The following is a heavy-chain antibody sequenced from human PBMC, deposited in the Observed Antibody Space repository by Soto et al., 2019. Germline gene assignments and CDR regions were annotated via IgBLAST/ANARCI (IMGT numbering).Heavy chain of an antibody. D-gene: IGHD3-10*01. Sequence: DVQLLESGGGLAQRGGSLRLSCAASGFSFSTYGMTWVRQAPGKGLEWVSYGGSGGSTYYADSVMGRFTIYIDNSKKTLYLQMNSLRNEDTAVYYCVRFRGRAYHYYYMDVWGNWTAVTVSS. CDR3: VRFRGRAYHYYYMDV. V-gene: IGHV3-23*01. CDR1: GFSFSTYG. CDR2: GGSGGST. J-gene: IGHJ6*03.